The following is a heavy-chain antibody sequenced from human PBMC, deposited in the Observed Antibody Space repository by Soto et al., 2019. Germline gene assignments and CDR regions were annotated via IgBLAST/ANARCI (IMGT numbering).Heavy chain of an antibody. J-gene: IGHJ5*02. D-gene: IGHD6-13*01. CDR1: GGSISSGGYH. Sequence: QVQLQESSPGLVKPSQTLSLTCTVSGGSISSGGYHWSWVRQHPGKGLEWIGYIYYSGSTYYNTSLKGRIITEIDTSNNQFSMKLNSVTDADTAVYYCARVLGTPHWFVPWGQGTLVTVSS. CDR3: ARVLGTPHWFVP. V-gene: IGHV4-31*03. CDR2: IYYSGST.